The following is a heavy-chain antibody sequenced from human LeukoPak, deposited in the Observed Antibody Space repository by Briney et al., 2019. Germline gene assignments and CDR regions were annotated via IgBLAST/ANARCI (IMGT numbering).Heavy chain of an antibody. J-gene: IGHJ4*02. V-gene: IGHV4-59*01. CDR1: GGSISSYY. D-gene: IGHD3-3*01. Sequence: PSETLSLTCTVSGGSISSYYWSWIRQPPGKGLERIGYIYYSGSTNYNPSLKSRVTISVDTSKNQFSLKLSSVTAADTAVYYCARGSYYDFWSGYYTSYYFDYWGQGTLVTVSS. CDR2: IYYSGST. CDR3: ARGSYYDFWSGYYTSYYFDY.